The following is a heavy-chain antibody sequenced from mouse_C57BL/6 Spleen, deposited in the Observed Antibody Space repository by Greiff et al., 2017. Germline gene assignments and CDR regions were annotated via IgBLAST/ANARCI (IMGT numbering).Heavy chain of an antibody. V-gene: IGHV1-59*01. CDR2: IDPSDSYT. CDR3: APVDCNWYFDV. J-gene: IGHJ1*03. Sequence: VKLQQPGAELVRPGTSVKLSCKASGYTFTSYWMHWVKQRPGQGLEWIGVIDPSDSYTNYNQKFKGKATLTVDTSSSTAYMQLSSLTSEDSAVYYCAPVDCNWYFDVWGTGTTVTVSS. CDR1: GYTFTSYW.